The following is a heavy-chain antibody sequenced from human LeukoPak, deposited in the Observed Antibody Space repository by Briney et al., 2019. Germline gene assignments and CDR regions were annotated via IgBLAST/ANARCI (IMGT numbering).Heavy chain of an antibody. CDR1: GFTFSDYD. J-gene: IGHJ6*02. CDR2: ISWNSGSI. V-gene: IGHV3-9*01. CDR3: AKDTATGIAAAGFRDGMDV. Sequence: PGGSLRLSCAASGFTFSDYDMHWVRQAPGKGLEWVSGISWNSGSIGYADSVKGRFTISRDNAKNSLYLQMNSLRAEDTALYYCAKDTATGIAAAGFRDGMDVWGQGTTVTVSS. D-gene: IGHD6-13*01.